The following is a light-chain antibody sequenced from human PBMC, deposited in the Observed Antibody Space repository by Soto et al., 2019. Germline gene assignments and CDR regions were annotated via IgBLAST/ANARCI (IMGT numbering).Light chain of an antibody. Sequence: QSVLTQPASGSGAPGQAITITCTGTSSDVGGYNYVSWYHQHPGKAPKLMIYDVSNRPSGVSNRFSGSKSGNTASLTISGLQAEDEADYYCSSYTSSSTRVFGTGTKVTVL. CDR1: SSDVGGYNY. J-gene: IGLJ1*01. V-gene: IGLV2-14*01. CDR3: SSYTSSSTRV. CDR2: DVS.